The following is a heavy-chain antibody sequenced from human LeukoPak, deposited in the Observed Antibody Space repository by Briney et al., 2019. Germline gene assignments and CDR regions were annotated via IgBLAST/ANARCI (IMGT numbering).Heavy chain of an antibody. V-gene: IGHV3-23*01. CDR2: ISGSGGST. J-gene: IGHJ6*03. CDR1: GFTFSSYA. CDR3: ANIAAPPTYYYYYYMDV. D-gene: IGHD6-6*01. Sequence: GGSLRLSCAASGFTFSSYAMSWVRQAPGKGLEWVSAISGSGGSTYYADSVKGRFTNSRDNSKDTLYLQMNSLRAEDTAVYYCANIAAPPTYYYYYYMDVWGKGTTVTVSS.